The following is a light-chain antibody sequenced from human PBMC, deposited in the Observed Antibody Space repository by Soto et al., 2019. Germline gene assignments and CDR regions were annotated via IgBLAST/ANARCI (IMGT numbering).Light chain of an antibody. Sequence: LTQPASVSGSPGQSITISCSGSSSDIGYYNLVSWYQRRPGKAPSLMIYEVSNRPSGVSDRFSGSKSGNTASLTISGLQAEDEADYYCSSYTSSYIYVFGTGTKVTVL. V-gene: IGLV2-14*02. CDR3: SSYTSSYIYV. CDR1: SSDIGYYNL. J-gene: IGLJ1*01. CDR2: EVS.